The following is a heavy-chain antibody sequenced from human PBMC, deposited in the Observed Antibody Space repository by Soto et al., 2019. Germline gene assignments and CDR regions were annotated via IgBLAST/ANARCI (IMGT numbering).Heavy chain of an antibody. D-gene: IGHD3-10*01. CDR3: ARDRYYGSGSWPYGMDV. Sequence: SQTLSLTCAISGDSVSSNSAAWNWIRQSPSRGLEWLGRTYYRSKWYNDYAVSVKSRITINPDTSKNQFSLQLNSVTPEDTAVYYCARDRYYGSGSWPYGMDVWGQGTTVTVS. CDR2: TYYRSKWYN. J-gene: IGHJ6*02. CDR1: GDSVSSNSAA. V-gene: IGHV6-1*01.